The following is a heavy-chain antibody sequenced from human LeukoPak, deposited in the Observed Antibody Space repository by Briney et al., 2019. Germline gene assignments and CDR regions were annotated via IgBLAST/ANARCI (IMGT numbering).Heavy chain of an antibody. CDR2: IYPGDSDT. Sequence: KHGESLKISCKGSGYSFTSYWIGWVRPMPGKGLEWMGIIYPGDSDTRYSPSFQGQVTISADKSISTAYQQWSSLKGSDTAMYYCAREESIAAAAYWGQGTLVTVSS. CDR1: GYSFTSYW. D-gene: IGHD6-13*01. V-gene: IGHV5-51*01. J-gene: IGHJ4*02. CDR3: AREESIAAAAY.